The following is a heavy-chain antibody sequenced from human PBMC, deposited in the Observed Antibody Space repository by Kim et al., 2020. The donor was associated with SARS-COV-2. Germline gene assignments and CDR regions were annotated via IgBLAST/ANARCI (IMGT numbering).Heavy chain of an antibody. CDR2: IYYSGTT. CDR1: GGSIRSYY. V-gene: IGHV4-59*08. Sequence: SETLSLTCTVSGGSIRSYYWSWIRQPPGKGLEWIGYIYYSGTTKYNPSLKSRVTISLDKSKNQFSLKLSSVTAADAAKYYCARPRGVLRGADAFDIWGQGTMVNVSS. CDR3: ARPRGVLRGADAFDI. J-gene: IGHJ3*02. D-gene: IGHD3-10*01.